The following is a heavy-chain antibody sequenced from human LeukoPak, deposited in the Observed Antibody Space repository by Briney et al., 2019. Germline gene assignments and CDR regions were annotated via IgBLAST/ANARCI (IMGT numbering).Heavy chain of an antibody. Sequence: GGSLRLSCAASGFMFSSYWMSWVRQAPGKGLEWVADIKEDGSEKSYVDSVKGRFTISRDNAKNSLYLQMNSLRAEDTAVYYCARDWFHAIDYWGQGTLVTVSS. CDR3: ARDWFHAIDY. D-gene: IGHD2/OR15-2a*01. V-gene: IGHV3-7*01. CDR1: GFMFSSYW. CDR2: IKEDGSEK. J-gene: IGHJ4*02.